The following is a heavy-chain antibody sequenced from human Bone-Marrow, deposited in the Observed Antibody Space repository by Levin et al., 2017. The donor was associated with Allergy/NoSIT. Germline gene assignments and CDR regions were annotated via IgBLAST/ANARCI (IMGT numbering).Heavy chain of an antibody. CDR2: ISGSGGST. CDR1: GFTFSSYA. D-gene: IGHD6-13*01. CDR3: AKDSAPYSSSWYLDY. V-gene: IGHV3-23*01. J-gene: IGHJ4*02. Sequence: GGSLRLSCAASGFTFSSYAMSWVRQAPGKGLEWVSAISGSGGSTYYADSVKGRFTISRDNSKNTLYLQMNSVRAEDTAVYYCAKDSAPYSSSWYLDYWGQGTLVTVSS.